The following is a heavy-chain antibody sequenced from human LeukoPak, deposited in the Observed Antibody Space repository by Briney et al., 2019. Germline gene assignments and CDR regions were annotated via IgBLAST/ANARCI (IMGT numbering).Heavy chain of an antibody. CDR1: GYTFTSYG. V-gene: IGHV1-18*04. CDR2: ISAYNGNT. Sequence: ASVKVSCKASGYTFTSYGISWVRQAPGQGLEWMGWISAYNGNTNYAQKLQGRVTMTTDTSTSTAYMELRSLRSDDTAVYYCARGAAGYYKRYYCGMDVWGKGTTVTVSS. J-gene: IGHJ6*04. D-gene: IGHD3-9*01. CDR3: ARGAAGYYKRYYCGMDV.